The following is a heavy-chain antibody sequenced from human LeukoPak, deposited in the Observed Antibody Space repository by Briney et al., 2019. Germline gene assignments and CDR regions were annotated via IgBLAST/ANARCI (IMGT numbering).Heavy chain of an antibody. Sequence: PSETLSLTCTVSGGSISSGGYYWSWIRQHPGKGLEWIGYIYYSGSTYYNPSLKSRVTISVDTSKNQFPLKLSSVTAADTAVYYCARRTSTHLDYWGQGTLVTVSS. CDR2: IYYSGST. CDR3: ARRTSTHLDY. J-gene: IGHJ4*02. CDR1: GGSISSGGYY. V-gene: IGHV4-31*03. D-gene: IGHD1-1*01.